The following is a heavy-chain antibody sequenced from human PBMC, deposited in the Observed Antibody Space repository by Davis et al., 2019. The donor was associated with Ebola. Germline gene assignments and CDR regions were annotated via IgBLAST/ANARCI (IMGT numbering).Heavy chain of an antibody. CDR3: VRGGSGAYYYYYGMDV. J-gene: IGHJ6*02. D-gene: IGHD3-10*01. CDR1: GFTFSSYA. CDR2: ISGSGGST. V-gene: IGHV3-23*01. Sequence: GESLKISCAASGFTFSSYAMSWVRQAPGKGLEWVSAISGSGGSTYYADSVKGRFTISRDNSKNTLYLQMSSLRAEDTAVYYCVRGGSGAYYYYYGMDVWGQGTTVTVSS.